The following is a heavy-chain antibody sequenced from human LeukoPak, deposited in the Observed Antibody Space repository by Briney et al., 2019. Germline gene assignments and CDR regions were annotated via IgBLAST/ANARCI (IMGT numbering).Heavy chain of an antibody. CDR3: ARHSVHYDDQGRDY. V-gene: IGHV5-51*01. J-gene: IGHJ4*02. D-gene: IGHD4-17*01. CDR1: GYSFTSYW. CDR2: IYPGDSDT. Sequence: GESLKISCKGSGYSFTSYWIVWVRQMPGKGLEWMGIIYPGDSDTIYSPSFRGQVTISADMSISTAYLQWSSLKASDTAMYYCARHSVHYDDQGRDYWGQGTLVTVS.